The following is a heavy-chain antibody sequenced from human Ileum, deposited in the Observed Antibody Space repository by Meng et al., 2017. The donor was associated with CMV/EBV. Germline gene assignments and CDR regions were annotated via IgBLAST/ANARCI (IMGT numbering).Heavy chain of an antibody. D-gene: IGHD1-26*01. CDR1: GGTFSSYA. J-gene: IGHJ6*02. Sequence: SVKVSCKASGGTFSSYAISWVRQAPGQGLEWMGGIIPILGIANYAQKFQGRVTITADKSTSTAYMELSSLRSEDTAVYYCARLTAGATGADYYYYGMDVWGQGTTVNVSS. CDR3: ARLTAGATGADYYYYGMDV. V-gene: IGHV1-69*10. CDR2: IIPILGIA.